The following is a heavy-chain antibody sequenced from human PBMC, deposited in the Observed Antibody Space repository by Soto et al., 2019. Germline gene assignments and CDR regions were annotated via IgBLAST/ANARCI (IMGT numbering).Heavy chain of an antibody. CDR1: GYTLTELS. Sequence: ASVKVSCKVSGYTLTELSMHWVRQAPGKGLEWMGGFDPEDGETIYAQKFQGRVTMTEDTSTDTAYMELSSLRSEDTAVYSCATSHIAARDAFDIWGQGTMVTVSS. CDR3: ATSHIAARDAFDI. D-gene: IGHD6-6*01. CDR2: FDPEDGET. V-gene: IGHV1-24*01. J-gene: IGHJ3*02.